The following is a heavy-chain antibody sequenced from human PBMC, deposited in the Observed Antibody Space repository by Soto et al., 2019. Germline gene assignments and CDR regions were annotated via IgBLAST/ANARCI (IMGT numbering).Heavy chain of an antibody. J-gene: IGHJ4*02. Sequence: EVQLLESGGGLVQPGGSLRLSCAASGFTFSSYAMSWVRQAPGKGLEWVSAISGSGGSTYYADSVKGRFTISRDNSKNTLFLQMNSLRAEDTAVYYCAKDEAAYYDFWSGYRPDYYFDYWGQGTLVTVSS. CDR1: GFTFSSYA. CDR3: AKDEAAYYDFWSGYRPDYYFDY. CDR2: ISGSGGST. D-gene: IGHD3-3*01. V-gene: IGHV3-23*01.